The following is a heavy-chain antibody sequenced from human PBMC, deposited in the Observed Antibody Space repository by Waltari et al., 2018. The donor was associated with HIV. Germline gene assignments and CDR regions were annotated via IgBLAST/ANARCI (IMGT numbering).Heavy chain of an antibody. CDR2: IYYSGST. Sequence: QLQLQESGPGLVKPSETLSLTCPVSGGSITSSRYYWGWIRQPPGKGLEWIGSIYYSGSTYYNPSLKSRVTISVDTSKNQFSLKLSSVTAADTAVYYCARRYCSSTSCPWAYAFDIWGQGTMVTVSS. CDR3: ARRYCSSTSCPWAYAFDI. V-gene: IGHV4-39*07. D-gene: IGHD2-2*01. J-gene: IGHJ3*02. CDR1: GGSITSSRYY.